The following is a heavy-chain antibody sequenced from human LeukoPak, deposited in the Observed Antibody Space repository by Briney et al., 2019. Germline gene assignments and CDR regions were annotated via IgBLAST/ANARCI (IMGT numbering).Heavy chain of an antibody. Sequence: GGSLRLSCAASGFTFNNYWMSWVRQAPGKGLEWVANIKQDGSEKYYVDSMKGRFTISRDNAKNSLYLQMNSLRAEDTAVYYCARGDDILTGSRNWFDPWGQGTLVTISS. V-gene: IGHV3-7*01. CDR1: GFTFNNYW. D-gene: IGHD3-9*01. CDR3: ARGDDILTGSRNWFDP. J-gene: IGHJ5*02. CDR2: IKQDGSEK.